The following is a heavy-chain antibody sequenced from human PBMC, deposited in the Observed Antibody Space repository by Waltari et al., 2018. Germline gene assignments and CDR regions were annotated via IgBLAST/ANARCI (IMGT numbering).Heavy chain of an antibody. CDR1: GYTFTSSG. J-gene: IGHJ4*02. CDR2: LSVHHENT. CDR3: AREGEMSVMSAQIRYYFDL. Sequence: LVQSGGEGKKPGASEKVSCKASGYTFTSSGLNWLRQAPGQGHEWMGWLSVHHENTKYAQNFQGRVTMTRDPYTSTAYMELRSLRSDDTAVYYCAREGEMSVMSAQIRYYFDLWGRGTLITVSS. D-gene: IGHD3-16*01. V-gene: IGHV1-18*01.